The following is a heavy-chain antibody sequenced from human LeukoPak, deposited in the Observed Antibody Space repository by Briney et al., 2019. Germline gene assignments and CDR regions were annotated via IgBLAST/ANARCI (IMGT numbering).Heavy chain of an antibody. CDR1: GFTFSSYG. CDR2: ISYDASNK. Sequence: GGSLRLSCAASGFTFSSYGMHWVRQAPGKGLEWVAVISYDASNKYYADSVKGRFTISRDNSKNTLYLQMNSLRAEDTAVYYCAKCANYYDSKNYYGMDVWGQGTTVTVSS. V-gene: IGHV3-30*18. D-gene: IGHD3-22*01. CDR3: AKCANYYDSKNYYGMDV. J-gene: IGHJ6*02.